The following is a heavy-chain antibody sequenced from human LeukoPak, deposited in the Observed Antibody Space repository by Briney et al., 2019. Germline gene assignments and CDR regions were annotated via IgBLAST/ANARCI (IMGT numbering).Heavy chain of an antibody. CDR1: GYTFTHYI. CDR3: AREGADDHGRLLWFDP. Sequence: ASVKVSCKASGYTFTHYIINWVRQAPGQGLEWMGKISAYNNYTTYAQKFQGRIAMTTDTSTNTAYMDLRSLRSDDTAFYYCAREGADDHGRLLWFDPWGQGTLVTVSS. D-gene: IGHD4-17*01. V-gene: IGHV1-18*01. CDR2: ISAYNNYT. J-gene: IGHJ5*02.